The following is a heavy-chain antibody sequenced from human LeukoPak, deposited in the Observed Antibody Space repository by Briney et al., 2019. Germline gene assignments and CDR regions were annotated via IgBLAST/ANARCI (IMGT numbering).Heavy chain of an antibody. D-gene: IGHD3-10*01. CDR1: GFTLSDHY. J-gene: IGHJ3*02. CDR3: TRGGRYLPLDI. V-gene: IGHV3-72*01. Sequence: GGSLRLSCAASGFTLSDHYMDWVRQAPGKGLEWVGRTRNKANRYTTEYAASVKGRFTISRDDSKNTLYLQINSLKTEDTAVYYCTRGGRYLPLDIWGQGTMVTVSS. CDR2: TRNKANRYTT.